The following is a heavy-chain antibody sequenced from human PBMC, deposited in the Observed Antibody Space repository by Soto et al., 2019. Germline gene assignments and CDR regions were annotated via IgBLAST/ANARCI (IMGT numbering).Heavy chain of an antibody. D-gene: IGHD6-6*01. V-gene: IGHV3-21*02. Sequence: EVQLVESGGGLVKPGGSLRLSCAASGFTYSNYSMNWVRQAPGKGLEWVSSISSSSFSINYADSVRGRFSISRDNAQNSLHLQMNNLRAEDTAVYYCARNESSNIYGMDVWGQGTTVTVSS. CDR1: GFTYSNYS. CDR3: ARNESSNIYGMDV. J-gene: IGHJ6*02. CDR2: ISSSSFSI.